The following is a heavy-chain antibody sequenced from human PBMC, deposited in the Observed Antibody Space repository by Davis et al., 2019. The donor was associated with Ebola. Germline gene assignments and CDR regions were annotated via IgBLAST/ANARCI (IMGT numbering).Heavy chain of an antibody. V-gene: IGHV3-74*01. J-gene: IGHJ6*02. CDR2: THMYETTT. CDR3: VRGGDTMAPGFV. Sequence: GESLKISCAASGFTFTDYWMHWVRQAPGTGLVWVSRTHMYETTTNYADSVKGRFTISRDNAKNTLYLQMNSLRTEDTAIYYCVRGGDTMAPGFVWGQGTTVTVSS. CDR1: GFTFTDYW. D-gene: IGHD3-10*01.